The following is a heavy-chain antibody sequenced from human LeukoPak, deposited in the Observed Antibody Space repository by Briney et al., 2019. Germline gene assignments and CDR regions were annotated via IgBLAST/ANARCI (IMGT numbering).Heavy chain of an antibody. J-gene: IGHJ6*03. D-gene: IGHD3-22*01. Sequence: ASVKVSCKVSGHRLTALPMHWVRQAPGKGLEWMGSFHPHDDETIYAQNFQGRVTMTEDTSTNPAFMELASLRSEDTAVYYCPSCDDSLCGYFTSALYYYYVDVWGGGTTVTVSS. CDR3: PSCDDSLCGYFTSALYYYYVDV. CDR1: GHRLTALP. CDR2: FHPHDDET. V-gene: IGHV1-24*01.